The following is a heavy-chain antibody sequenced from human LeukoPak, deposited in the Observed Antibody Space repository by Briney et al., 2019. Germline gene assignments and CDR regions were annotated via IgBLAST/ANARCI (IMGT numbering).Heavy chain of an antibody. D-gene: IGHD6-25*01. CDR2: IYHSGGTT. CDR3: ARPTGRGGYPTDPFDI. V-gene: IGHV4-4*02. CDR1: GGSIRSSNW. Sequence: SETLSLTCAVSGGSIRSSNWWSWVRQPPGKGLEWIGEIYHSGGTTNYNPSFKSRVTISVDKSKNQFSLQLSSVTAADTALYYCARPTGRGGYPTDPFDIWGQGTMVTVSS. J-gene: IGHJ3*02.